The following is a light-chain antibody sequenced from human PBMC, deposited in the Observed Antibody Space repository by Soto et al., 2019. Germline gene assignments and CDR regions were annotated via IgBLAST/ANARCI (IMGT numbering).Light chain of an antibody. J-gene: IGKJ4*01. V-gene: IGKV3-20*01. CDR1: QSISGRY. CDR2: DAS. CDR3: QQYGSSPLT. Sequence: PGERASLSCRASQSISGRYLAWYQQKPGQAPRLLIYDASRRATCIPDRFSGSGSGTDFILTISRLEPEEFAVYYCQQYGSSPLTFGGGTKVEI.